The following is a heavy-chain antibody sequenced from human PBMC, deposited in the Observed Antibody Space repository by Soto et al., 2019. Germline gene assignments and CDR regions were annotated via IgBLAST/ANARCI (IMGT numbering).Heavy chain of an antibody. V-gene: IGHV1-8*01. CDR3: ARGIKYGAYSRWFDP. Sequence: QVQLVQSGAEVKKPGASVKVSCKASGYTFTSYDINWVRQATGQGLEYLGWMNPNSGNTAYVQKFQGRVTMTWDTSXXTAYMELSSLRCEDTAVYFCARGIKYGAYSRWFDPWGQGTLVTVSS. CDR2: MNPNSGNT. D-gene: IGHD4-17*01. J-gene: IGHJ5*02. CDR1: GYTFTSYD.